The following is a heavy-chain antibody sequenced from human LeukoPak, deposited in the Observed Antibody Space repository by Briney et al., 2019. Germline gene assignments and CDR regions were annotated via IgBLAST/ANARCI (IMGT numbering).Heavy chain of an antibody. V-gene: IGHV1-3*01. CDR2: IGGGSGRT. CDR3: ARGYYYDSSGYYFDS. D-gene: IGHD3-22*01. Sequence: ASVKVSCKASGYFFTSHVIHWLRQAPGQRFEWMGWIGGGSGRTNYSQTFQDRVTITRDTSATTSYMEMSSLRYEDTAIFYCARGYYYDSSGYYFDSWGQGTLVTVSS. CDR1: GYFFTSHV. J-gene: IGHJ4*02.